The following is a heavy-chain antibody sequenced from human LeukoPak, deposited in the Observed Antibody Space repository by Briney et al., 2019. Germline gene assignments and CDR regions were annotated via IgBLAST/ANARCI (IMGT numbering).Heavy chain of an antibody. J-gene: IGHJ6*02. V-gene: IGHV1-18*01. Sequence: ASVKVSCKASGYTFTSYGISWVRQAPGPGLEWMGWISAYNGNTNYAQKLQGRVTMTTDTSTSTAYMELRSLRSDDAAVYYCARDREEYGGNYYCYYGMDVWGQGTTVTVSS. CDR3: ARDREEYGGNYYCYYGMDV. D-gene: IGHD4-23*01. CDR2: ISAYNGNT. CDR1: GYTFTSYG.